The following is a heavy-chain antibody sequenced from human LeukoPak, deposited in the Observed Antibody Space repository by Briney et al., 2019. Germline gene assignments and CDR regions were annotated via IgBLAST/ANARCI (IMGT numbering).Heavy chain of an antibody. CDR3: ARDFLTGAGTFDY. CDR1: EFIFTTDY. J-gene: IGHJ4*02. V-gene: IGHV1-46*01. D-gene: IGHD3-9*01. CDR2: INPSGDST. Sequence: ASVKVSCKASEFIFTTDYIHWVRQAPGQGLEWMGTINPSGDSTTYAQNFQGRVTMTRDTSTSTVYMELSSLTSEDTAVYYCARDFLTGAGTFDYWGQGTLVTVSS.